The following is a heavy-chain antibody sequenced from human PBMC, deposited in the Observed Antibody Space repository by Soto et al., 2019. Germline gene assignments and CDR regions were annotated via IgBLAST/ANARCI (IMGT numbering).Heavy chain of an antibody. CDR3: AHLTTGGFYFDY. V-gene: IGHV2-5*02. CDR2: IYWDDDK. Sequence: QITLKESGPTLVKPTQPLTLTCTVSVLSLRNSGVGVGWIRQTPGKALEWLALIYWDDDKRYSLSLKSRRTITKDTSKTQVVLTMTNMDPVDTATYYCAHLTTGGFYFDYWGQGTLVTVSS. J-gene: IGHJ4*02. CDR1: VLSLRNSGVG. D-gene: IGHD4-17*01.